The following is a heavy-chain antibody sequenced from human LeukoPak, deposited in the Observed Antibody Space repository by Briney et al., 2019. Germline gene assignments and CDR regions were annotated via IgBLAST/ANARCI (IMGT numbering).Heavy chain of an antibody. V-gene: IGHV1-18*01. CDR3: ARDKGTAMEPYYLDY. CDR1: GYTFTSYG. CDR2: ISAYNGNT. J-gene: IGHJ4*02. D-gene: IGHD5-18*01. Sequence: ASVKVSCKASGYTFTSYGISWVRQAPGQGLEWMGWISAYNGNTNYAQKLQGRVTMTTDTSTSTAYMELRSLRSDDTAVYYCARDKGTAMEPYYLDYWGQGTLVTVSS.